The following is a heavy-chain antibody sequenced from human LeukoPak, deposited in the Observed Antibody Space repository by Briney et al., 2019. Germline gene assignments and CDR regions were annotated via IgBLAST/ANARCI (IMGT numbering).Heavy chain of an antibody. D-gene: IGHD1-26*01. J-gene: IGHJ4*02. V-gene: IGHV3-21*04. CDR2: ISSSSSYI. CDR1: GFTFSSYS. Sequence: GGSLRLSCAASGFTFSSYSMNWVRQAPGKGLEWVSSISSSSSYIYYADSVKGRFTISRDNAKNSLYLQMNSLRAEDTAVYYCARDRKVGATAYYFDYWGQGTLVTVSS. CDR3: ARDRKVGATAYYFDY.